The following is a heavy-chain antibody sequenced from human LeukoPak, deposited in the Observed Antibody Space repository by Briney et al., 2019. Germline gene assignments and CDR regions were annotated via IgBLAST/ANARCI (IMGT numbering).Heavy chain of an antibody. Sequence: GGSLRLSCAASGFTFSSYGMHWVRQAPGKGLEWVAVIWYDGSNKYFADSVKGRFTISRDNSKNTLSLQMNSLRAEDTAVYYCARDEVFIDYWGQGTLVTVSS. J-gene: IGHJ4*02. CDR3: ARDEVFIDY. V-gene: IGHV3-33*01. CDR1: GFTFSSYG. CDR2: IWYDGSNK.